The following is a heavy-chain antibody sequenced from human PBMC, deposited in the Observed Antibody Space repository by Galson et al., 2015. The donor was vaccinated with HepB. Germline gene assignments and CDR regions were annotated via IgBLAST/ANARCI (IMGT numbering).Heavy chain of an antibody. D-gene: IGHD3-10*01. CDR3: ARGKSGITMVRGINWYFDL. CDR1: GFTFSSYA. V-gene: IGHV3-64*01. Sequence: SLRLSCAASGFTFSSYAMHWVRQAPGKGLEYVSAISSNGGSTYYANSVKGRFTISRDNSKNTLYLQMGSLRAEDMAVYYCARGKSGITMVRGINWYFDLWGRGTLVTVSS. J-gene: IGHJ2*01. CDR2: ISSNGGST.